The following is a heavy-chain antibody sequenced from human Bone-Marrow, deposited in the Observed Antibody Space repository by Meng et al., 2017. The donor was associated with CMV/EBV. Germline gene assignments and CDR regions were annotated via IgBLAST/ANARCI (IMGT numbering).Heavy chain of an antibody. J-gene: IGHJ6*02. CDR3: ARSGEPEGTYGMDV. CDR2: IYSGGST. CDR1: GFTFDDYA. Sequence: GESLKISCAASGFTFDDYAMHWVRQAPGKGLEWVSVIYSGGSTYYADSVKGRFTISRDNSKNTLYLQMNSLRAEDTAVYYCARSGEPEGTYGMDVWGQGTTVTVSS. V-gene: IGHV3-66*02. D-gene: IGHD1-14*01.